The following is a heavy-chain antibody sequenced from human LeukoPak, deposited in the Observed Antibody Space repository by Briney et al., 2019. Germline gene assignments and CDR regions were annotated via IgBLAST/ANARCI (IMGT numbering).Heavy chain of an antibody. Sequence: NTSETLSLTCGVHGGSLNDYFWTWIRQPPGKGLEWIGEINHVGGTNYSPSLRSRVTISIDTSKNQFPLKLTSVTAADTALYYCARERVGGNRRDDSSIWAQGTMVTVSS. CDR2: INHVGGT. D-gene: IGHD1/OR15-1a*01. J-gene: IGHJ3*02. CDR1: GGSLNDYF. V-gene: IGHV4-34*01. CDR3: ARERVGGNRRDDSSI.